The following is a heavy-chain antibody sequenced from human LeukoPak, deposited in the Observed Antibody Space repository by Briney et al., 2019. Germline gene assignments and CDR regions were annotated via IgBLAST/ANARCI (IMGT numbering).Heavy chain of an antibody. V-gene: IGHV4-39*01. D-gene: IGHD2-2*01. CDR1: GGSISSSSYY. CDR2: IYYSGST. Sequence: PSETLSLTCTVSGGSISSSSYYWGWIRQPPGKGLEWIGSIYYSGSTYYNPSLKSRVTISVDTSKNQFSLKLSSVTAADTAVYYCARRLCLLGSSTSCFYNFDYWGQGTLVTVSS. J-gene: IGHJ4*02. CDR3: ARRLCLLGSSTSCFYNFDY.